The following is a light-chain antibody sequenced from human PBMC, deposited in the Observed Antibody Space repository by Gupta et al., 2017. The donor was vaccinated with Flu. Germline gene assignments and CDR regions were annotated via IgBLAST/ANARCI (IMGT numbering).Light chain of an antibody. V-gene: IGLV4-69*01. CDR2: LKSDGSH. CDR1: SGHSNYA. J-gene: IGLJ3*02. CDR3: QTWDTGMGV. Sequence: QLVLPHSPSDSASLGASVKLTCTLSSGHSNYAIAWHQQQPEKGPRYLMRLKSDGSHSKGDGIPDRFSGSSSGAERYLTISSLQSEDEADYYCQTWDTGMGVFGGGTKLTVL.